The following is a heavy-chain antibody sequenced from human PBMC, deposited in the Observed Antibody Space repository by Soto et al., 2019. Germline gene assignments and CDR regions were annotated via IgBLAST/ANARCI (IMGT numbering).Heavy chain of an antibody. Sequence: EVQLLESGGGLVQPGGSLRLSCAASGFTFSSYAMSWVRQAPGKGLEWVSAISGSGGSTYYADSVKGRFTISRDNSKNTLYLQMNSLGAEDTAVYYCAKDSRGYWSGCSCAMGDYWGQGTLVTVSS. CDR3: AKDSRGYWSGCSCAMGDY. CDR1: GFTFSSYA. D-gene: IGHD2-15*01. CDR2: ISGSGGST. J-gene: IGHJ4*02. V-gene: IGHV3-23*01.